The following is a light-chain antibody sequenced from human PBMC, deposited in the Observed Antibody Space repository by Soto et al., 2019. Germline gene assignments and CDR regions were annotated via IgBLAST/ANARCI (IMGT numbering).Light chain of an antibody. CDR3: ISYTDRQPYL. CDR2: AVS. J-gene: IGLJ1*01. V-gene: IGLV2-14*03. CDR1: SSDIGSYDH. Sequence: QSVLTQPASVSGSPGQSITISCSGASSDIGSYDHVAWYQQFPGKSPKLIIYAVSDRPSGVSDRFSGSKSGISASLTISGLQTEDEADYYCISYTDRQPYLFGTGTKVTV.